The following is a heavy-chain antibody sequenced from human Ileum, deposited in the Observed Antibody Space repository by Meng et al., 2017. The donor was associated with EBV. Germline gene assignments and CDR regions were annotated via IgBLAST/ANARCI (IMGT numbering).Heavy chain of an antibody. Sequence: QVQLQEAGPGLVNPSGALSLTCAASGGSISVINWWSWVRQSPEKGLEWIGEMSDSGITHYNPSLKSRVTISADKSNNQFSLKLTSVTSADTAVYFCAKNGEKYFEYWGQGTLVTVSS. J-gene: IGHJ4*02. V-gene: IGHV4-4*02. CDR3: AKNGEKYFEY. CDR1: GGSISVINW. CDR2: MSDSGIT.